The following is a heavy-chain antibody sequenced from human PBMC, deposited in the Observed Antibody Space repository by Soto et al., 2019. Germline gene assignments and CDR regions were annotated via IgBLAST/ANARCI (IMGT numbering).Heavy chain of an antibody. J-gene: IGHJ6*02. Sequence: QVQLVESGGGVVQPGRSLRLSCAASGFTFSSYGMHWVRQAPGKGLEWLAVIWYDGSNKYYADSVKGRFTISRDNSKNALYLQMNSLRAEDTAVYYCARERGRGSHRYGMDVWGQGTTVTVSS. CDR2: IWYDGSNK. D-gene: IGHD1-26*01. CDR3: ARERGRGSHRYGMDV. V-gene: IGHV3-33*01. CDR1: GFTFSSYG.